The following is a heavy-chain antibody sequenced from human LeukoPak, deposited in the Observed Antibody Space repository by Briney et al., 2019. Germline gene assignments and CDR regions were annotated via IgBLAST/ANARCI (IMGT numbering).Heavy chain of an antibody. D-gene: IGHD6-13*01. CDR1: GYTFTSYD. CDR3: ARGRPRSIAAAGLYYYYYMDV. Sequence: ASVKVSCNASGYTFTSYDINWVRQATGQGLEWMGWMNPNSGNTGYAQKFQGRVTMTRNTSISTAYMELSSLRSEDTAVYYCARGRPRSIAAAGLYYYYYMDVWGKGTTVTVSS. J-gene: IGHJ6*03. CDR2: MNPNSGNT. V-gene: IGHV1-8*01.